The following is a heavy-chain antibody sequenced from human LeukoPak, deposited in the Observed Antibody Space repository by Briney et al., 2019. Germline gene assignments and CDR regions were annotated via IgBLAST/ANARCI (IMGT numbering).Heavy chain of an antibody. D-gene: IGHD3-16*01. V-gene: IGHV4-39*02. CDR3: ARDSSGWYGGGYFDL. CDR1: GGSISSTSYY. J-gene: IGHJ2*01. Sequence: SETLSLTCAVSGGSISSTSYYWAWIRQPPGKGLEWIGTIYYSGSTYHNPSLKSRVTLSVDTSRNQFSLRLSSVDAADTAVYYCARDSSGWYGGGYFDLWGRGTLVTVSS. CDR2: IYYSGST.